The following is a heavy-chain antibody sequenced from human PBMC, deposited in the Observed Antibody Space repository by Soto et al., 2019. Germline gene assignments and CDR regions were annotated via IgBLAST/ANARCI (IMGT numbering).Heavy chain of an antibody. CDR3: ARDGNCSGGSCYSFDY. D-gene: IGHD2-15*01. V-gene: IGHV4-59*01. Sequence: SETLSLTCTVSGGSISSYYWNWIRQPPGKGLEWIGYIYYSGSTNYNPSLKSRVTISVDTSKNQFSLKLSSVTAADTAVYYCARDGNCSGGSCYSFDYWGQGTLVTVSS. CDR1: GGSISSYY. CDR2: IYYSGST. J-gene: IGHJ4*02.